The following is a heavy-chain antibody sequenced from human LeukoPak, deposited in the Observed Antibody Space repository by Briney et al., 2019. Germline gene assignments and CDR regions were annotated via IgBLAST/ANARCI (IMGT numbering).Heavy chain of an antibody. Sequence: SETLSFTCTVSGGSISSYYWSWIRQPPGNGLEWIGYIYYSGSTNYNPSLKSRVTISVDTSKNQFSLKLSSVTAADTAVYYCASLVVTAFDAFDIWGQGTMVTVSS. CDR2: IYYSGST. CDR1: GGSISSYY. J-gene: IGHJ3*02. D-gene: IGHD2-21*02. V-gene: IGHV4-59*08. CDR3: ASLVVTAFDAFDI.